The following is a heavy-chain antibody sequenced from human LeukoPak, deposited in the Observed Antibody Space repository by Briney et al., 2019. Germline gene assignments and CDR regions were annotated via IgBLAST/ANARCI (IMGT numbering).Heavy chain of an antibody. CDR2: ISAYNGNT. V-gene: IGHV1-18*01. D-gene: IGHD3-10*01. J-gene: IGHJ6*03. CDR1: GYTFTSYA. Sequence: GASVKVSCKASGYTFTSYAITWVRQAPGQGLEWMGWISAYNGNTNYAQNLQGRVTMTTDTSTSTAYMELSSLRSEDTAVYYCARSGGTNPLKLLWFGELSPRDYYYYYYMDVWGKGTTVTVSS. CDR3: ARSGGTNPLKLLWFGELSPRDYYYYYYMDV.